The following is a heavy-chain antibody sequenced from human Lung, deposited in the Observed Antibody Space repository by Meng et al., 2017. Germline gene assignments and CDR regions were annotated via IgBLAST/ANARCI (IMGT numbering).Heavy chain of an antibody. Sequence: QVQRQQWGAGLLKPSGTRSLTCVVSGGSFSDYYWSWIRQSPGKGLEWIGEINHSGSTNYNPSLESRATISVDTSQNNLSLKLSSVTAADSAVYYCARGPTTTAHDFDYWGQGTLVTVSS. D-gene: IGHD4-11*01. V-gene: IGHV4-34*01. J-gene: IGHJ4*02. CDR1: GGSFSDYY. CDR2: INHSGST. CDR3: ARGPTTTAHDFDY.